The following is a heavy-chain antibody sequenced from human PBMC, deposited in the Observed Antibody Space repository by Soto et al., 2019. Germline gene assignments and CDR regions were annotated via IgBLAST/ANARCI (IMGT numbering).Heavy chain of an antibody. CDR2: ISGSGGST. J-gene: IGHJ6*02. CDR3: AKDPEGVYGMDV. Sequence: LRLSCAASGFTFSSYAMSWVRQAPGKGLEWVSAISGSGGSTYYADSVKGRFTISRDNSKNTLYLQMNSLRAEDTAVYYCAKDPEGVYGMDVWGQGTTVTVSS. V-gene: IGHV3-23*01. CDR1: GFTFSSYA. D-gene: IGHD3-16*01.